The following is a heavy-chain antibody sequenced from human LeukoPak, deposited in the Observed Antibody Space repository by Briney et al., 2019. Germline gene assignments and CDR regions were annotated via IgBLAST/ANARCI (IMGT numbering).Heavy chain of an antibody. V-gene: IGHV1-2*02. CDR1: GYSITGYY. CDR2: INPDSGDT. Sequence: GASVKVSCKASGYSITGYYMHWVRQAPGQGLEWMGWINPDSGDTKYAQKFQGRVTMTRDTPISTAYMEVSRLRFDDTAMYYCAREVGYLLGEYRLGFWGPGTLVTVSS. J-gene: IGHJ4*02. D-gene: IGHD3-10*01. CDR3: AREVGYLLGEYRLGF.